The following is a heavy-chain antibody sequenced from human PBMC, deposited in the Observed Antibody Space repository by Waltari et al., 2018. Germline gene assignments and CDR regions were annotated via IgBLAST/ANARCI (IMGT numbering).Heavy chain of an antibody. D-gene: IGHD6-19*01. Sequence: QVQLVQSGAEVKKPGASVKVSCKASGYTFTSYAMHWVRQAPGQRLEWMGWINAGNGNTKYSQKFQGRVTITRDTSASTAYMELSSLRSEDTAVYYCARVIAVAGILSYYFDYWGQGTLVTVSS. V-gene: IGHV1-3*01. J-gene: IGHJ4*02. CDR3: ARVIAVAGILSYYFDY. CDR2: INAGNGNT. CDR1: GYTFTSYA.